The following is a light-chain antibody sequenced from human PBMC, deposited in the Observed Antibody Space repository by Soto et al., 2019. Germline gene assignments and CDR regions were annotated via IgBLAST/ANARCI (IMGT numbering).Light chain of an antibody. Sequence: QSVLTQPPSVSAAPGQKVTISCFGSSSNNGNNYVSWYQQLPGTAPKLLIYENNKRPSGIPDRFSGSKSGTSATLGITGLQTGDEADYYCGTWDSSLSAHVFATGTKVTVL. CDR1: SSNNGNNY. V-gene: IGLV1-51*02. CDR2: ENN. J-gene: IGLJ1*01. CDR3: GTWDSSLSAHV.